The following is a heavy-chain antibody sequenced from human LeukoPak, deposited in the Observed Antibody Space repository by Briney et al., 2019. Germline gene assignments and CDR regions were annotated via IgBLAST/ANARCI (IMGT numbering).Heavy chain of an antibody. V-gene: IGHV3-23*01. J-gene: IGHJ4*02. CDR2: ISGSGGST. CDR3: AKCPWYGSGWFFYC. Sequence: PGGSLRLSCAASGFTFSTYAMTWVRQAPGKGLEWVSLISGSGGSTYYADSVKGRFTISRDNSRNTLYLQMNSLRAEDTAVYCCAKCPWYGSGWFFYCWGPGTMVTV. CDR1: GFTFSTYA. D-gene: IGHD6-19*01.